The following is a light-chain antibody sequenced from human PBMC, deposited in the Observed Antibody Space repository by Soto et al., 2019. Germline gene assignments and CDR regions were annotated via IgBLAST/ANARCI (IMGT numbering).Light chain of an antibody. CDR2: EVS. CDR1: SSDVGASNY. CDR3: SSYTRNSTVV. Sequence: QSVLTQPASVSGSPEQSITISCTGTSSDVGASNYVSWYQHHPGKAPKLMIYEVSRRPSGISNRFSGSKSGNTASLTISGLQAEDEADYYCSSYTRNSTVVIGGGTQLTVL. V-gene: IGLV2-14*01. J-gene: IGLJ2*01.